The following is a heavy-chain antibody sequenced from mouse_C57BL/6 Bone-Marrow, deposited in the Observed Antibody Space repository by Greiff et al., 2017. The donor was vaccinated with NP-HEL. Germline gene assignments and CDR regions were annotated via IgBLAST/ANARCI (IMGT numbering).Heavy chain of an antibody. CDR2: IYPRSGNT. CDR3: ADHWDGWFAY. Sequence: VHLVESGAELARPGASVKLSCKASGYTFTSYGISWVKQRTGQGLEWIGEIYPRSGNTYYNEKFKGKATLTADKSSSTAYMELRSLTSEDSAVYFCADHWDGWFAYWGQGTLVTVSA. V-gene: IGHV1-81*01. D-gene: IGHD4-1*01. J-gene: IGHJ3*01. CDR1: GYTFTSYG.